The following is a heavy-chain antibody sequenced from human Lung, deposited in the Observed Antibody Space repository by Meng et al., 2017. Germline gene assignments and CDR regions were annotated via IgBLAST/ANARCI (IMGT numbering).Heavy chain of an antibody. J-gene: IGHJ4*02. CDR2: ITGDGSST. CDR1: GFTFSTHW. Sequence: EVQLVGAGGGLVQPGGSLRLSFAASGFTFSTHWMHWVRQAPGKGLEWVSRITGDGSSTIYADSVQGRFTMSRDNAKNTLSLQMNSLRAEDTAVYYCARGGVTTDDWGQGTLVTVSS. V-gene: IGHV3-74*01. D-gene: IGHD4-17*01. CDR3: ARGGVTTDD.